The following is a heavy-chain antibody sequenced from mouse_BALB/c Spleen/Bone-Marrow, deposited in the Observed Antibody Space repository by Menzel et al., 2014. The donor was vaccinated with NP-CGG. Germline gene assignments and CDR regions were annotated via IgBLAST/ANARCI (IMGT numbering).Heavy chain of an antibody. CDR2: IDPANGYT. V-gene: IGHV14-3*02. CDR3: ATLTGTFDY. Sequence: EVKLVEPGAELVKPGASVKLSCTASGFNIKDTYMNWVKQRAEQGLEWIGRIDPANGYTEYDPKFQGKATIIADTSSNTAYLQLGSLTSEDTAVYYCATLTGTFDYWAQGTTLTVSS. J-gene: IGHJ2*01. CDR1: GFNIKDTY. D-gene: IGHD4-1*01.